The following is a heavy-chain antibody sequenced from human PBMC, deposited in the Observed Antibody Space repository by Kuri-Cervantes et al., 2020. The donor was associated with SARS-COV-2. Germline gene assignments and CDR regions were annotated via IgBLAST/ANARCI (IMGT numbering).Heavy chain of an antibody. CDR1: GFTFSSYA. V-gene: IGHV3-23*01. CDR2: ISGSGGST. D-gene: IGHD6-6*01. Sequence: GESLKISCAASGFTFSSYAMSWVRQAPGKGLEWVSAISGSGGSTYYADSVNGRFTISRDNSKNTLYLQMNSLRAEDTAVYYCAKDYYSSSSNYFDYWGQGTLVTVSS. CDR3: AKDYYSSSSNYFDY. J-gene: IGHJ4*02.